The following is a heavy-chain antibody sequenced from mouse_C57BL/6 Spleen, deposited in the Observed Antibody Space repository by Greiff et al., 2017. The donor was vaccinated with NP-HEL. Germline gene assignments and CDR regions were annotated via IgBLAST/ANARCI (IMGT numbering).Heavy chain of an antibody. Sequence: DVQLVESEGGLVQPGSSMKLSCTASGFTFSDYYMAWVRQVPEKGLEWVANINYDGSSTYYLDSLKSRFIISRDNAKNILYLQMSSLKSEDTATYYCARDGDRDYYAMGYWGQGTSVTVSS. D-gene: IGHD3-1*01. V-gene: IGHV5-16*01. J-gene: IGHJ4*01. CDR1: GFTFSDYY. CDR2: INYDGSST. CDR3: ARDGDRDYYAMGY.